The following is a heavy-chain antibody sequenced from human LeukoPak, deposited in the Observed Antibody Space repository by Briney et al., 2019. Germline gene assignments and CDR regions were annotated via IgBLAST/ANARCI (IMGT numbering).Heavy chain of an antibody. V-gene: IGHV1-69*04. CDR1: GYTFTGYY. CDR3: ARGGGVDILTGFQY. J-gene: IGHJ4*02. Sequence: GASVKVSCKASGYTFTGYYMHWVRQAPGQGLEWMGRIIPILDVTNYAQKFQGRVTITADQSTSTAYMELSSLRSEDTAVYYCARGGGVDILTGFQYWGQGTLVTVSS. CDR2: IIPILDVT. D-gene: IGHD3-9*01.